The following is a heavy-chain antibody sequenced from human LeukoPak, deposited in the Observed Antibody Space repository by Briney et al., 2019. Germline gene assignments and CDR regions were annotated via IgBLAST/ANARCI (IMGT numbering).Heavy chain of an antibody. V-gene: IGHV3-23*01. CDR3: AKESVRYSSSGEGQK. CDR2: ISGSGGST. J-gene: IGHJ4*02. Sequence: PGGSLRLSCAASGFTFSSYAMSWVRQAPGKGLEWVSAISGSGGSTYYADSAKGRFTISRDNSKNTLYLQMNSLRAEDTAVYYCAKESVRYSSSGEGQKWGQGTLVTVSS. D-gene: IGHD6-13*01. CDR1: GFTFSSYA.